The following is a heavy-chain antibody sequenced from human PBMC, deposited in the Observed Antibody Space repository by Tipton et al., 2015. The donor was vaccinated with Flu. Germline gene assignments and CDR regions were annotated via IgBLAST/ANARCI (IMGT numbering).Heavy chain of an antibody. Sequence: QSGAEVKKPGASVKVSCKASGYTFTSYGISWVRQAPGQGLEWMGWISAYNGNTNYAQKLQGRVTMTTDTSTSTAYMELRSLRSDDTAVYYCARDRHPLYCSSTSCPEAFDIWGQGTMVTVSS. V-gene: IGHV1-18*04. J-gene: IGHJ3*02. D-gene: IGHD2-2*01. CDR2: ISAYNGNT. CDR3: ARDRHPLYCSSTSCPEAFDI. CDR1: GYTFTSYG.